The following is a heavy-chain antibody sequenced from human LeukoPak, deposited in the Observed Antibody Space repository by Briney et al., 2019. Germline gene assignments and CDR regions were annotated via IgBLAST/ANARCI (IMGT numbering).Heavy chain of an antibody. Sequence: SETLSLTCTVSGGSISSISYYWGWIRQPPGKGLEWLGSSYYSGRTYYKPSIKSRVTISVDTSKTQSSLKLSCVTAADTAVYYWARPRIAVAGTGWFDPWGQGTLVTVHS. CDR3: ARPRIAVAGTGWFDP. V-gene: IGHV4-39*01. CDR2: SYYSGRT. J-gene: IGHJ5*02. D-gene: IGHD6-19*01. CDR1: GGSISSISYY.